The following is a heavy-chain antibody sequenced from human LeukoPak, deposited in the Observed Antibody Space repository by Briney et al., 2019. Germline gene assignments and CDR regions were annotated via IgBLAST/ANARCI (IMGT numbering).Heavy chain of an antibody. D-gene: IGHD2-8*01. CDR2: ISSSSSYI. V-gene: IGHV3-21*01. Sequence: PGGSLRLSCAASGFTFSSYSMNWVRQAPGKGLEWVSSISSSSSYIYYADSVKGRFTISRDNAKNSLYLQMNSLRAEDTAVYYCARSWLLYYWYYGMDVWGQGTTVTVSS. J-gene: IGHJ6*02. CDR3: ARSWLLYYWYYGMDV. CDR1: GFTFSSYS.